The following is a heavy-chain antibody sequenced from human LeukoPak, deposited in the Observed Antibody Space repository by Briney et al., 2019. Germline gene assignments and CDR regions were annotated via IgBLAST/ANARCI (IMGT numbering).Heavy chain of an antibody. CDR2: ISSSSDTI. Sequence: PGGSLRLSCAASGFTFSSYSINWVRQAPGKGPEWISYISSSSDTIKYADSVAGRFTISRDNAKNTLYLQMNSLRAEDTAVYYCATSIVGLTYDEHFQHWGQGTLVTVSS. J-gene: IGHJ1*01. CDR1: GFTFSSYS. D-gene: IGHD1-26*01. CDR3: ATSIVGLTYDEHFQH. V-gene: IGHV3-48*04.